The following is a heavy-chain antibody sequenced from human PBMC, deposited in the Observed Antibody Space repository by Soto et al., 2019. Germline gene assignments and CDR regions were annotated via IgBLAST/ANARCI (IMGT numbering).Heavy chain of an antibody. CDR3: AKGDSRSSGYYYGMDV. J-gene: IGHJ6*02. CDR1: GFRFSSYG. CDR2: ISYDGSNK. D-gene: IGHD6-6*01. V-gene: IGHV3-30*18. Sequence: QVQLVESGGGVVQPGRSLRLSCAASGFRFSSYGMHWVRQAPGKGLEWVAVISYDGSNKYYADSVKGRFTISRDNSKNTLYLQMNSLRAEDTAVYYCAKGDSRSSGYYYGMDVWGQGTTVTVSS.